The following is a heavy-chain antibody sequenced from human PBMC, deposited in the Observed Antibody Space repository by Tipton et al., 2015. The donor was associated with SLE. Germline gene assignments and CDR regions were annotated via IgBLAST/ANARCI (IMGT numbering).Heavy chain of an antibody. D-gene: IGHD3-3*01. CDR1: GGSISSTNHY. CDR3: ARGDRQITVFGD. CDR2: VYYSGNT. V-gene: IGHV4-39*07. Sequence: TLSLTCTVSGGSISSTNHYWGWIRQPPGKGLEWIGSVYYSGNTYYNPSLKSRVTISLDTSKNQFSLKLNSVTAADTAVYYCARGDRQITVFGDWGQGTLVIVSS. J-gene: IGHJ4*02.